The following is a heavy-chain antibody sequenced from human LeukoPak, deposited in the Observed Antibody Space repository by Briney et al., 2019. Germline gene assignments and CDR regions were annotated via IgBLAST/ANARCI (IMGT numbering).Heavy chain of an antibody. V-gene: IGHV3-30*02. CDR1: GFSFSNYG. Sequence: GGSLRLSCAASGFSFSNYGMHWVRQAPGKGLEWVAFIRFDGSDRYYTDSVKGRFTLYRDISRNTLYLQMNSLRADDTAVYYCAKDQVVVVPAAMEPYYYYYMDVWGKGTTVTVSS. CDR2: IRFDGSDR. CDR3: AKDQVVVVPAAMEPYYYYYMDV. J-gene: IGHJ6*03. D-gene: IGHD2-2*01.